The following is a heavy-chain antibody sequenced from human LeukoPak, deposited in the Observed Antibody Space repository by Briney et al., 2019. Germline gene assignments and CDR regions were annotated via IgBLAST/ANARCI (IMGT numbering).Heavy chain of an antibody. J-gene: IGHJ4*02. CDR1: GGSISSYY. D-gene: IGHD6-19*01. CDR2: TNHSGST. V-gene: IGHV4-34*01. Sequence: SETLSLTCTVSGGSISSYYWSWIRQPPGKGLEWIGETNHSGSTYYNPSLKSRVTISVDTSKNQFSLKLSSVTAADTAVYYCARDHSVAGTGYWGQGTLVTVSS. CDR3: ARDHSVAGTGY.